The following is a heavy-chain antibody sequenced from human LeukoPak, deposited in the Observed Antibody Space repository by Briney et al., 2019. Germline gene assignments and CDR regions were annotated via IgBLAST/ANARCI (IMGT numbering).Heavy chain of an antibody. D-gene: IGHD4-11*01. CDR2: ITSSGNTM. CDR3: ARLRSKYWFDP. J-gene: IGHJ5*02. CDR1: GFTFSSYE. V-gene: IGHV3-48*03. Sequence: GGSLRLSCAASGFTFSSYEMNWVRQAPGKGLEWVSFITSSGNTMYYADSVKGRFTISRDNARNSLYLQMNSLRADDTAVYYCARLRSKYWFDPWGQGTLVTVSS.